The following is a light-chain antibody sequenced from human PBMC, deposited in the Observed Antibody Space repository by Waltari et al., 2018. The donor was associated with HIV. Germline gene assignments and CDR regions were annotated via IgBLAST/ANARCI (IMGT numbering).Light chain of an antibody. CDR1: SSHVCCYNH. V-gene: IGLV2-23*02. J-gene: IGLJ1*01. CDR3: CSYAGSSSYV. Sequence: QSALTQPASVSGSPGPSITISCTGTSSHVCCYNHVSWYQQHPGKAPTLMIYDVIKRPSGVSNRFSGSKSGNTASLTISGLQAEDEADYYCCSYAGSSSYVFGTGTKVTVL. CDR2: DVI.